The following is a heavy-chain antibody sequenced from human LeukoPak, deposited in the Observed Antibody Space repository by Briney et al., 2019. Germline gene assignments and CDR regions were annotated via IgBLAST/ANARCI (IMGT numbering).Heavy chain of an antibody. D-gene: IGHD6-19*01. Sequence: SETLSLTCTVSGGSISSSSYYWGWIRQPPGKGLEWIGSIYYSGSTYYNPSLKSRVTISVDTSKNQFSLKLSSVTAADTAVYYCARAGLAVARGSYYYYYMDVWGKGTTVTVSS. CDR3: ARAGLAVARGSYYYYYMDV. J-gene: IGHJ6*03. CDR1: GGSISSSSYY. CDR2: IYYSGST. V-gene: IGHV4-39*01.